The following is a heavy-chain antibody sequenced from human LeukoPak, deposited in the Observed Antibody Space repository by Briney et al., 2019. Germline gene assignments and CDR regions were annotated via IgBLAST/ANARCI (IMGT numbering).Heavy chain of an antibody. V-gene: IGHV4-34*01. CDR1: GGSFSGFY. CDR2: INHSGST. D-gene: IGHD2/OR15-2a*01. J-gene: IGHJ6*03. Sequence: PSETLSLTCAVYGGSFSGFYWSWIRQPPGKGLEWIGGINHSGSTNYNPSLKSRVTISVDTSKNQFSLKLSSVTAADTAVYYCARVINGYYYYMDVWGKGTTVTVSS. CDR3: ARVINGYYYYMDV.